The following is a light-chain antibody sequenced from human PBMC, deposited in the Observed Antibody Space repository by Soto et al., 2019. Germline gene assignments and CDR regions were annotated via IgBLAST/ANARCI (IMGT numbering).Light chain of an antibody. CDR1: QSVNSN. V-gene: IGKV3-15*01. CDR3: QQYNNWTLT. CDR2: YAS. Sequence: EIAMTQSPATLSVSPGERATLSCRASQSVNSNLAWYQQKPGQAPRLLIYYASTRATGIPARFSGSGSGTEFTVTISSLQSEDFAVYYCQQYNNWTLTFGGGTKVEIK. J-gene: IGKJ4*01.